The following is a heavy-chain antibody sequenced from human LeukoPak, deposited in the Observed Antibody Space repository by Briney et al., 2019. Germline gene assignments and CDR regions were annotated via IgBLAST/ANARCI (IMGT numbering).Heavy chain of an antibody. V-gene: IGHV4-34*01. CDR1: GGSFSGYY. J-gene: IGHJ4*02. D-gene: IGHD3-10*01. CDR2: INHSGST. Sequence: SETLSLTCAVYGGSFSGYYWSWIRQPPGKGLEWIGEINHSGSTNYNPSLKSRVTISVDTSKNQFSLKLSSVTAADTAVYYCARRLRRKLLLWFGELMGYFDYWGQGTLVTVSS. CDR3: ARRLRRKLLLWFGELMGYFDY.